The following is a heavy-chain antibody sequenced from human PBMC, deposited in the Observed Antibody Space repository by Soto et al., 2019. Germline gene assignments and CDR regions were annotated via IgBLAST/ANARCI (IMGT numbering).Heavy chain of an antibody. CDR2: INPNSGGT. V-gene: IGHV1-2*02. CDR1: GYTFTGYY. Sequence: ASVKVSCKASGYTFTGYYMHWVRQAPAQGLEWMGWINPNSGGTNYAQKFQGRVTMTRDTSISTAYMELSRLRSDDTAVYYCAREGEYSYGFRYWGQGTLVTVSS. J-gene: IGHJ4*02. CDR3: AREGEYSYGFRY. D-gene: IGHD5-18*01.